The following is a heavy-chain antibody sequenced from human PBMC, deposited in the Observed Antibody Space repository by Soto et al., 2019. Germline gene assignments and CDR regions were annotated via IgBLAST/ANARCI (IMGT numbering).Heavy chain of an antibody. CDR3: AREKMATIFFQGKKLYNRFDP. D-gene: IGHD5-12*01. CDR2: IYYSGST. V-gene: IGHV4-61*01. Sequence: QVQLQESGPGLVKPSETLSLTCTVSGGSVSSGSYYWSWIRQPPGKGLEWIGYIYYSGSTNYNPSLKSRVTISVDTSKNQFSLKLSSVTAADTAVYYCAREKMATIFFQGKKLYNRFDPWGQGTLVTVSS. J-gene: IGHJ5*02. CDR1: GGSVSSGSYY.